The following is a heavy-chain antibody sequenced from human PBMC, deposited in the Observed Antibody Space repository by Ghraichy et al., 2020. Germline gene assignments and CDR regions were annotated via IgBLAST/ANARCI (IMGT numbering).Heavy chain of an antibody. Sequence: GGSLRLSCAASGFTFSSYSMNWVRQAPGKGLEWVSYISSSSSTIYYADSVKGRFTISRDNAKNSLYLQMNSLRDEDTAVYYCARDPSHLRLYDSSGYFFDYWGQGTLVTVSS. CDR2: ISSSSSTI. CDR1: GFTFSSYS. D-gene: IGHD3-22*01. CDR3: ARDPSHLRLYDSSGYFFDY. V-gene: IGHV3-48*02. J-gene: IGHJ4*02.